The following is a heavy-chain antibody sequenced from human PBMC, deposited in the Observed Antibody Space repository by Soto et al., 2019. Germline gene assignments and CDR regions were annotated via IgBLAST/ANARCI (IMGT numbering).Heavy chain of an antibody. V-gene: IGHV3-74*01. CDR1: GFTFSSFW. J-gene: IGHJ6*02. CDR2: IKADGSNT. CDR3: ARDRGYTMDG. D-gene: IGHD1-1*01. Sequence: EVQLVESGGGLVQPGGSLRLSCAASGFTFSSFWMHWVRQAPGKGLVWVSVIKADGSNTAYADSVKGRFTISRDSAQNTLYLQMNSLRAEDTAVYFCARDRGYTMDGWGQGTTVTVSS.